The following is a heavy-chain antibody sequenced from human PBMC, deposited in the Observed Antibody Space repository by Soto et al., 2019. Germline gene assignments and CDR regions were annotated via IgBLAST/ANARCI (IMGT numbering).Heavy chain of an antibody. J-gene: IGHJ6*02. CDR2: ISSSSSYI. Sequence: GGSLRLSCAASGFTFSSYSMNWVRQAPGKWLEWVSSISSSSSYIYYADSVKGRFTISRDNAKNSLYLQMNSLRAEDTAVYYCASRVGATSYYYYYGMDVWGQGTTVTVSS. D-gene: IGHD1-26*01. CDR3: ASRVGATSYYYYYGMDV. CDR1: GFTFSSYS. V-gene: IGHV3-21*01.